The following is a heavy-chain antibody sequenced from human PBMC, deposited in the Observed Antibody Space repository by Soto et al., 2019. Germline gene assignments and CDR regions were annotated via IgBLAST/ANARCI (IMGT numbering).Heavy chain of an antibody. V-gene: IGHV1-18*01. CDR3: ASYHLNSYYYGMDV. CDR2: ISAYNGNT. Sequence: QVQLVQSGAVVKKPGASVKVSCKASGYTFTSYGFSWVRQAPGQGLEWMGWISAYNGNTNYAQKLQGRVTMTTDTSTSTAYMELRSLRSDDTAVYYCASYHLNSYYYGMDVWGQGTTVTVSS. J-gene: IGHJ6*02. CDR1: GYTFTSYG.